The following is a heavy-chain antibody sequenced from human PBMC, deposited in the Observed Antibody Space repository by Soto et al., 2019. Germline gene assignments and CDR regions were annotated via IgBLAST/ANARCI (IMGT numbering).Heavy chain of an antibody. CDR2: ISAYNGNT. J-gene: IGHJ6*02. D-gene: IGHD3-10*01. Sequence: ASVKVSCKASGYTFSNYGFSWVRQAPGQGLEWMGWISAYNGNTDYAQKVLGRVTMTTDTSTSTAYMELRSLRSDDTAVYYCARVSPQYGDAMDVWGQGTTVTVSS. V-gene: IGHV1-18*01. CDR1: GYTFSNYG. CDR3: ARVSPQYGDAMDV.